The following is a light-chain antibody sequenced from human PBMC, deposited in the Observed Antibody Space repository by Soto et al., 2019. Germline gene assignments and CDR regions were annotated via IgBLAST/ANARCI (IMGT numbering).Light chain of an antibody. Sequence: QSVLTQSSSASASLGSSVKLTCTLSSGHSSYIIAWHQQQPGKAPRYLMKLEGSGSYNKGSGVPDRFSGSSSGADRYLTISNLQFEDEADYYCETWDSPSYVFGTGTKVTVL. CDR3: ETWDSPSYV. J-gene: IGLJ1*01. CDR1: SGHSSYI. CDR2: LEGSGSY. V-gene: IGLV4-60*02.